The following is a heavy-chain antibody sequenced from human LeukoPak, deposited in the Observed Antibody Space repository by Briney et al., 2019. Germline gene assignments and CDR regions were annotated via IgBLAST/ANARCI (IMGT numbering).Heavy chain of an antibody. CDR1: GYTFTGYY. CDR3: ARARLIAAAGHNWFDP. V-gene: IGHV1-2*02. CDR2: INPNSGGT. J-gene: IGHJ5*02. D-gene: IGHD6-13*01. Sequence: ASVKVSCKASGYTFTGYYMHWVRQAPGQGLEWMGWINPNSGGTNYAQKFQGRVTMTRDISISTAYIELSRLRSDDTAVYYCARARLIAAAGHNWFDPWGQGTLVTVSS.